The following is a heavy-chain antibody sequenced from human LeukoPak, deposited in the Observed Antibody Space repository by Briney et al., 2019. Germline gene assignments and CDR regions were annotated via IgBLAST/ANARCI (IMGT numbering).Heavy chain of an antibody. CDR2: ISYDRSNK. CDR3: ATHTNYYGSGSPYDDY. J-gene: IGHJ4*02. Sequence: PGGSLRLSCAASGFTFSSFGMHWVRQAPGKGLEWVAAISYDRSNKYYADSVKGRFTISRDNSENTLYLQMNSLRAEDTAVYYCATHTNYYGSGSPYDDYWGQGTLVTVSS. D-gene: IGHD3-10*01. V-gene: IGHV3-30*03. CDR1: GFTFSSFG.